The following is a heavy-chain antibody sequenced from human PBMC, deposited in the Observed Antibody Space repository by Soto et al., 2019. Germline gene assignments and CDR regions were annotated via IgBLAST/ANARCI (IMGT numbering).Heavy chain of an antibody. CDR2: IYYSGST. J-gene: IGHJ5*02. D-gene: IGHD3-10*01. CDR1: GGSISSSSYY. V-gene: IGHV4-39*01. Sequence: PSETLSLTCTVSGGSISSSSYYWGWIRQPPGKGLEWIGSIYYSGSTYYNPSLKSRVTISVDTSKNQFSLKLSSVTAADTAVYYCARRTFSGRYGSGSYGWFDPWGQGTLVTVSS. CDR3: ARRTFSGRYGSGSYGWFDP.